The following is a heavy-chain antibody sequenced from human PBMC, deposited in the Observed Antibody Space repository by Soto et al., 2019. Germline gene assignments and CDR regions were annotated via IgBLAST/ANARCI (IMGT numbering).Heavy chain of an antibody. CDR2: IIPIFGTA. D-gene: IGHD3-10*01. J-gene: IGHJ6*02. Sequence: QVQLVQSGAEVKKPGSSVKVSCKASGGTFSSYAISWVRQAPGQGLEWMGGIIPIFGTANYAQKFQGRVTITADESTSTAYMELSSLRSEDRAVYYCAKRYAYGSGSYYNEPGSDYYYGMDVWGQGTTVTVS. V-gene: IGHV1-69*01. CDR3: AKRYAYGSGSYYNEPGSDYYYGMDV. CDR1: GGTFSSYA.